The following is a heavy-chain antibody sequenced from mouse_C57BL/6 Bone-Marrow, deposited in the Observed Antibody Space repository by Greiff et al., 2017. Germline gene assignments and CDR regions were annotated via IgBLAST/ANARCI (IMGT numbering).Heavy chain of an antibody. D-gene: IGHD1-1*01. J-gene: IGHJ1*03. CDR2: IHPNSGST. Sequence: QVQLQQSGAELVKPGASVKLSCKASGYTFTSYWMHWVKQRPGQGLEWIGMIHPNSGSTNYNEKFKSKATLTVDKSSSTAYMQLSRLTSEDSAVYYCATPDYCGSPWYFDVWGTGTTVTVSS. V-gene: IGHV1-64*01. CDR3: ATPDYCGSPWYFDV. CDR1: GYTFTSYW.